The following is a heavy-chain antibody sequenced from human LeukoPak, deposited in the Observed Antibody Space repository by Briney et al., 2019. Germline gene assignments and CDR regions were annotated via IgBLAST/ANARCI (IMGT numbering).Heavy chain of an antibody. V-gene: IGHV3-7*01. D-gene: IGHD3-10*01. CDR1: RFSFSNYW. Sequence: GGSLRLSCAASRFSFSNYWMTWVRQAPGKGREWVAKIKQDGSEKFYVASLKGPFTISKDNAKNSLYLQKNSLRAEDTAVYYCASGGEDYFDYSGQGTLVTASS. CDR3: ASGGEDYFDY. J-gene: IGHJ4*02. CDR2: IKQDGSEK.